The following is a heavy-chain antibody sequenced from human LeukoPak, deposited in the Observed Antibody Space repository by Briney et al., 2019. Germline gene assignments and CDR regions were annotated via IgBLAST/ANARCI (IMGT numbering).Heavy chain of an antibody. V-gene: IGHV4-34*01. Sequence: PSETLSLTCAVYGGSFSGYYWSWICQPPGKGLEWIGEINHSGSTNYNPSLKSRVTISVDTSKNQFSLKLSSVTAADTAVYYCARGDEAAAAAFDIWGQGTMVTVSS. CDR2: INHSGST. CDR1: GGSFSGYY. D-gene: IGHD6-13*01. J-gene: IGHJ3*02. CDR3: ARGDEAAAAAFDI.